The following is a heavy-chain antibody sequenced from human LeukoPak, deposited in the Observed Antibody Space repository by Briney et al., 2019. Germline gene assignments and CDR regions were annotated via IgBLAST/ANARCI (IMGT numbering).Heavy chain of an antibody. D-gene: IGHD3-16*01. V-gene: IGHV1-8*02. CDR2: VNADAGTT. CDR1: GYSFTNYD. Sequence: ASVKVSCKTSGYSFTNYDINWLRQATGQGPEWMGWVNADAGTTGYAQKFQCRVTMTRDTSRSTAYMELRSLTSEDTAVYYCARVWGPTPIHYFDYWGQGTLVTVSS. J-gene: IGHJ4*02. CDR3: ARVWGPTPIHYFDY.